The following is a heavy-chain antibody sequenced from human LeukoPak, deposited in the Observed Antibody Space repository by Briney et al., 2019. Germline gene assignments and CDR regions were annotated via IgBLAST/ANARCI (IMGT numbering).Heavy chain of an antibody. D-gene: IGHD6-19*01. CDR1: GFTFGSYA. V-gene: IGHV3-23*01. Sequence: GGSLRLSCAASGFTFGSYAMSWVRQAPGKELEWVSGISGSGGSTYYADSVKGRLTISRDNSKNTLYLQMNSLRAEDTAVYYCARGWPYAFDIWGQGTMVTVSS. CDR2: ISGSGGST. CDR3: ARGWPYAFDI. J-gene: IGHJ3*02.